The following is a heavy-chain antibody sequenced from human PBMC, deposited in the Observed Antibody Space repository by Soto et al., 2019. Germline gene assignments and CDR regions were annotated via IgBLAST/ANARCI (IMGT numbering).Heavy chain of an antibody. CDR2: VYYSGST. J-gene: IGHJ4*02. CDR3: AAGTLGAVWTPLDD. V-gene: IGHV4-59*12. CDR1: GGSFSDNY. Sequence: LSLTCDVSGGSFSDNYWTWIRQVPGKGLEWIGYVYYSGSTNYNPSLKSRVTISVDASKQQFSLKLTSVTAADTALYYCAAGTLGAVWTPLDDWGQGILVTVSS. D-gene: IGHD3-16*01.